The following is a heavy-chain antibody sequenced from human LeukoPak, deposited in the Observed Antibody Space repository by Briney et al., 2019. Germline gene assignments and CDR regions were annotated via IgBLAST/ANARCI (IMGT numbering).Heavy chain of an antibody. J-gene: IGHJ4*02. CDR3: ARRGGSGRSFDY. CDR2: IYYSGST. Sequence: PSETLSLTCTVSGASVSSGGYYWSWIRQPPGKGLEWMGYIYYSGSTNYNPSLKSRVTISVDTSKNQFSLKVSSVTAADTAVYYCARRGGSGRSFDYWGQGTLVTVSS. V-gene: IGHV4-61*08. D-gene: IGHD3-10*01. CDR1: GASVSSGGYY.